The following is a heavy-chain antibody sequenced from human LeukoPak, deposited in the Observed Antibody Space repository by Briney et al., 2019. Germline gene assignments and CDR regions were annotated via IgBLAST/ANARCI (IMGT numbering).Heavy chain of an antibody. CDR2: INHSGST. J-gene: IGHJ6*02. CDR1: GGSFSGYF. V-gene: IGHV4-34*01. Sequence: SETLSLTCAVYGGSFSGYFWIWIRQPPGKGLEWIGEINHSGSTNYNPSLKSRVTISVDTSKNQFSLKLSSVTAADTAVYYCARAGYSYGSGMDVWGQGTTVTVSS. CDR3: ARAGYSYGSGMDV. D-gene: IGHD5-18*01.